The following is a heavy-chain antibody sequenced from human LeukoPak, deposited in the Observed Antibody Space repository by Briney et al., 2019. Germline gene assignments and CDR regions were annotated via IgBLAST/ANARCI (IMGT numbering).Heavy chain of an antibody. D-gene: IGHD3-22*01. Sequence: SETLSLTCTVSGGSISSHYWSWIRQPPGKGLEWIGYIYYSGSTNYNPSLKSRVTISVDTSKNQFSLKLSSVTAADTAVYYCARDGNLYDSSGDYYYGMDVWGQGTTVTVSS. CDR3: ARDGNLYDSSGDYYYGMDV. J-gene: IGHJ6*02. CDR1: GGSISSHY. CDR2: IYYSGST. V-gene: IGHV4-59*11.